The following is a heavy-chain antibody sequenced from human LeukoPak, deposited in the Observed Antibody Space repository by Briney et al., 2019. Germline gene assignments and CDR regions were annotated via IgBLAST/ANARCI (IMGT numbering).Heavy chain of an antibody. CDR2: ISYDGSNK. CDR3: AKDWKGYCTNGVCYAGSSWYYFDY. J-gene: IGHJ4*02. Sequence: PGRSLRLSCAASGFTFSSYGMHWVRQAPGKGLEWVAVISYDGSNKYYADSVKGRFTISRDNSKNTLYLQMNSLRAEDTAVYYCAKDWKGYCTNGVCYAGSSWYYFDYWGQGALVTVSS. CDR1: GFTFSSYG. V-gene: IGHV3-30*18. D-gene: IGHD2-8*01.